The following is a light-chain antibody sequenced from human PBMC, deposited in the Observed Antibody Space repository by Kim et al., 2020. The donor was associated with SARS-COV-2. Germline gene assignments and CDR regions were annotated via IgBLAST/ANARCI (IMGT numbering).Light chain of an antibody. Sequence: QPVLTQPPSASGTPGQRVTISCSGSSSNIGSSTVDWYQQLPGTAPKLLIYYNNQRPSGVPGRFSGSKSGTSASLAISGLQSEDEADYYCAAWDDSLNGPVFGGGTQLTVL. CDR1: SSNIGSST. J-gene: IGLJ2*01. V-gene: IGLV1-44*01. CDR3: AAWDDSLNGPV. CDR2: YNN.